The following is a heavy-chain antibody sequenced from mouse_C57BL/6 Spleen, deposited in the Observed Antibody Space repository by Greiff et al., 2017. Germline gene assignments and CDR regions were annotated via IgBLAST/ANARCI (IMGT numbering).Heavy chain of an antibody. J-gene: IGHJ4*01. CDR2: IDPETGGT. CDR3: TRYLYYDYDGGAMDY. Sequence: VQLQESGAELVRPGASVTLSCKASGYTFTDYEMHWVKQTPVHGLEWIGAIDPETGGTAYNQKFKGKAILTADKSSSTAYMELRSLTSEDSAVYYCTRYLYYDYDGGAMDYWGQGTSVTVSS. D-gene: IGHD2-4*01. V-gene: IGHV1-15*01. CDR1: GYTFTDYE.